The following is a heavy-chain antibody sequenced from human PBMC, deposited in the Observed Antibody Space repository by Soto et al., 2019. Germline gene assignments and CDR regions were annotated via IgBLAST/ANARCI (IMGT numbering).Heavy chain of an antibody. J-gene: IGHJ4*02. CDR3: AREDYRDHGGLDH. D-gene: IGHD4-17*01. V-gene: IGHV3-21*01. Sequence: GGSLRLSCTASGFIFSTYSFNRVRQAPGKGLEWVSSISSSGTYEYYAGSVRGRFTISRDNAKNSLYLQMNSLRAEDTALYYCAREDYRDHGGLDHWGQGTLVTVPQ. CDR2: ISSSGTYE. CDR1: GFIFSTYS.